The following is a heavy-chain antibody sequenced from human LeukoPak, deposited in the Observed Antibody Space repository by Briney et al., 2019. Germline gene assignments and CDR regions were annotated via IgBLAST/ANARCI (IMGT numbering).Heavy chain of an antibody. J-gene: IGHJ6*02. CDR1: GYTFTSYD. D-gene: IGHD3-10*01. CDR2: MNPNSGNT. Sequence: GASVKVSCKASGYTFTSYDINWVRQATGQGLEWMGWMNPNSGNTGYAQKFQGRVTMTRNTSISTAYMELSSLRSEDTAVYYCARPGSYYYYYGVDVWGQGTTVTVSS. CDR3: ARPGSYYYYYGVDV. V-gene: IGHV1-8*01.